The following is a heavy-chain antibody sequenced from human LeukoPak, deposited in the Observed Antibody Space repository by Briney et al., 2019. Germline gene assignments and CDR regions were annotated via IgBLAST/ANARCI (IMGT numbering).Heavy chain of an antibody. Sequence: SEALSLTCAVYGGSFSGYYWSWIRQPPGKGLEWIGEINHSGSTNYNPSLKSRVTISVDTSKNQFSLKLSSATAADTAVYYCARGGPLYRPYFDYWGQGTLVTVSS. CDR1: GGSFSGYY. J-gene: IGHJ4*02. D-gene: IGHD1-26*01. CDR2: INHSGST. V-gene: IGHV4-34*01. CDR3: ARGGPLYRPYFDY.